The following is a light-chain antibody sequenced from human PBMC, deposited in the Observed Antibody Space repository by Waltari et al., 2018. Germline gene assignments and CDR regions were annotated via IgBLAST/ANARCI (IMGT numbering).Light chain of an antibody. Sequence: HSALTQPASVSGSPGQSTPISCTGSDNDVGRYKLFSRYQHHPGKAPKLIIYEINKRPSGVSNRFSGSKSGNTASLTISGLQIEDEADYHCCSYAGSDTFHYVFGSGTQVTVL. J-gene: IGLJ1*01. CDR2: EIN. CDR1: DNDVGRYKL. CDR3: CSYAGSDTFHYV. V-gene: IGLV2-23*02.